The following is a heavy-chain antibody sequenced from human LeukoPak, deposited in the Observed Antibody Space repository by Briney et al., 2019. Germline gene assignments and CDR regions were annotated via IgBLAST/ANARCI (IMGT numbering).Heavy chain of an antibody. CDR1: GFTFSDYY. Sequence: KTGRSLRLSCAASGFTFSDYYMSWIRQAPGKGLEWISYISSSGSVISYADSLKGRFTISRDNAKNSLYLQMNSLRAEDTAIYYCTRVTSSWYSDLDYWGQGTLVTVSS. CDR3: TRVTSSWYSDLDY. J-gene: IGHJ4*02. CDR2: ISSSGSVI. V-gene: IGHV3-11*01. D-gene: IGHD6-13*01.